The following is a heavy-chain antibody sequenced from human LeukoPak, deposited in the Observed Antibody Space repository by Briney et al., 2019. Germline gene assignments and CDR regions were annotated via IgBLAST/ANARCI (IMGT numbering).Heavy chain of an antibody. CDR2: IRSKAYGGTT. Sequence: GGSLRLSCAASGFTFSSYSMNWVRQAPGKGLEWVGFIRSKAYGGTTEYAASVKGKFTISRDDSKSIAYLQMNSLKTEDSAVYYCTRYWGLGTQRGSDYWGQGTLVTVSS. V-gene: IGHV3-49*04. D-gene: IGHD3-16*01. J-gene: IGHJ4*02. CDR1: GFTFSSYS. CDR3: TRYWGLGTQRGSDY.